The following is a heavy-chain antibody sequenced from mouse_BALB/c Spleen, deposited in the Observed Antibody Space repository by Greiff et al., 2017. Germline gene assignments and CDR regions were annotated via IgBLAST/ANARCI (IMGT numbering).Heavy chain of an antibody. J-gene: IGHJ3*01. V-gene: IGHV2-9*02. D-gene: IGHD2-4*01. CDR2: IWAGGST. CDR3: AREGGLRRSLAY. Sequence: VKLVESGPGLVAPSQSLSITCTVSGFSLTSYGVHWVRQPPGKGLEWLGVIWAGGSTNYNSALMSRLSISKDNSKSQVFLKMNSLQTDDTAMYYCAREGGLRRSLAYWGQGTLVTVSA. CDR1: GFSLTSYG.